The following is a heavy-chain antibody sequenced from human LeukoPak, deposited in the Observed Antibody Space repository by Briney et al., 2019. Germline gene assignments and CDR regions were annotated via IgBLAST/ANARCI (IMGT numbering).Heavy chain of an antibody. D-gene: IGHD6-13*01. CDR1: GFTFSSYA. V-gene: IGHV3-30-3*01. CDR2: ISYDGSNK. J-gene: IGHJ4*02. CDR3: ARIAAAGTYY. Sequence: GRSLRLSCAASGFTFSSYAMHWVRQAPGKGLEWVAVISYDGSNKYYADSVKGRFTISRDNSKNTLYLQMNSLRAEDTAVCYCARIAAAGTYYWGQGTLVTVSS.